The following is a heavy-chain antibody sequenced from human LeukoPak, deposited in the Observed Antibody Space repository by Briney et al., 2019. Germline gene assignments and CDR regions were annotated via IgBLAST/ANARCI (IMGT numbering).Heavy chain of an antibody. CDR2: ISNDGGGT. D-gene: IGHD3-22*01. CDR1: GFNLGSYG. J-gene: IGHJ4*02. Sequence: GGSLRLSYAASGFNLGSYGMSWVRQAPGKGLEWVSSISNDGGGTFSADSVRGRFTISRDNSKNTLFLQMDSLRAEDTALYFCAKGSSGYFFDHWGQGSLVTVSS. V-gene: IGHV3-23*01. CDR3: AKGSSGYFFDH.